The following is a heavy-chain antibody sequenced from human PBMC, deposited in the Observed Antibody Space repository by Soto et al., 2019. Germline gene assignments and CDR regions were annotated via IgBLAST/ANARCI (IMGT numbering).Heavy chain of an antibody. CDR1: EGTFNSYA. J-gene: IGHJ4*02. Sequence: QAQVVQSGAEVRKPGSSVKLSCKASEGTFNSYAIAWVRQAPGQGLEWMGGIIPYHNTINYAQKFQDRVTITPDDSTNTVYMELSSLRSDDTAVYFCASGASRWYPSSFDSWAQGTLVTVSS. D-gene: IGHD6-13*01. CDR2: IIPYHNTI. CDR3: ASGASRWYPSSFDS. V-gene: IGHV1-69*01.